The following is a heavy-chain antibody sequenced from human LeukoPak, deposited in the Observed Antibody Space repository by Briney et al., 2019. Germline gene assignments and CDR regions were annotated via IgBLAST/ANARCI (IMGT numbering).Heavy chain of an antibody. Sequence: SETLSLTCAVYGGSFSGSYWAWFRQPPGKGLEWIGEINHSGSTNYNPSLKSRVTISVDTSKNQFSLKLSSVTAADTAVYYCARGGNSYGYEYSYYYYWDVWGKGTTVTVSS. D-gene: IGHD5-18*01. CDR1: GGSFSGSY. V-gene: IGHV4-34*01. J-gene: IGHJ6*03. CDR2: INHSGST. CDR3: ARGGNSYGYEYSYYYYWDV.